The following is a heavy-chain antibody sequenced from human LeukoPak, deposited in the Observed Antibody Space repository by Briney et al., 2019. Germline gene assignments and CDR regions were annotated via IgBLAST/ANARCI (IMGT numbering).Heavy chain of an antibody. V-gene: IGHV4-31*03. J-gene: IGHJ5*02. CDR3: ARGAAEGYYYDSSGYYYAGPNWFDP. D-gene: IGHD3-22*01. Sequence: SQTLSLTCTVSGGSISSGGYYWSWIRQHPGKGLEWIGYIYYSGSTYYNPSLKSRVTISVDTSKNQFSLKLSSVTAADTAVYYCARGAAEGYYYDSSGYYYAGPNWFDPWGQGTLVTVSS. CDR2: IYYSGST. CDR1: GGSISSGGYY.